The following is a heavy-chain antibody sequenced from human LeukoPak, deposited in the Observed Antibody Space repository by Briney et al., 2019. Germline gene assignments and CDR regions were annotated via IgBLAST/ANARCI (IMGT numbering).Heavy chain of an antibody. CDR2: IDHSGRT. CDR1: GASFSGFH. D-gene: IGHD2-21*02. V-gene: IGHV4-34*01. J-gene: IGHJ6*03. CDR3: ARRRWGVTAKGALGYYYYMDV. Sequence: SSETLSLTCAVYGASFSGFHWSWIRQPPGKGLEWIGKIDHSGRTNYNPSLKSRVTMSVDTSKDQFSLKLTSVTAADTAVYYCARRRWGVTAKGALGYYYYMDVWGKGTTVTISS.